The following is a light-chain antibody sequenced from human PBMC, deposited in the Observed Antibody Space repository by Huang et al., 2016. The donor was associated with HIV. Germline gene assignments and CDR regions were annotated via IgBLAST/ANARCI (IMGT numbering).Light chain of an antibody. CDR1: QSVSKY. CDR2: DAS. V-gene: IGKV3-11*01. CDR3: QQRGKWPLT. J-gene: IGKJ4*01. Sequence: EIVLTQSPATLSLSPGERATLSCSAGQSVSKYLAWYQQKPAQAPRLLVYDASNMATCVPAMFSCSGSGTDFTLTISGLEPEDSAVYYCQQRGKWPLTFGGGTKVEI.